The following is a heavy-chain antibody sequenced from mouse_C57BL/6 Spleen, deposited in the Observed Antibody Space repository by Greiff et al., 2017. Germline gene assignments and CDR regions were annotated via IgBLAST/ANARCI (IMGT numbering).Heavy chain of an antibody. CDR1: GYTFTDYE. CDR2: IDPETGGT. D-gene: IGHD1-1*01. J-gene: IGHJ1*03. V-gene: IGHV1-15*01. Sequence: VQLQQSGAELVRPGASVTLSCKASGYTFTDYEMHWVKQTPVHGLEWIGAIDPETGGTAYNQKFKGKAILTADQSSSTAYMERRSLTSEDDAVYYCTAYYYGSSYWYFDVWGTGTTVTVSA. CDR3: TAYYYGSSYWYFDV.